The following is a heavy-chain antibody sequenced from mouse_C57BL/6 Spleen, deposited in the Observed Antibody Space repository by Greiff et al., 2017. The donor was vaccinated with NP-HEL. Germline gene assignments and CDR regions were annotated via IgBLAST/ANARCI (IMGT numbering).Heavy chain of an antibody. J-gene: IGHJ4*01. CDR2: INPGSGGT. Sequence: QVQLQQSGAELVRPGTSVKVSCKASGYAFTNYLIEWVKQRPGQGLEWIGVINPGSGGTNYNEKFKGKATLTADKSSSTAYMQLSSLTSEDSAVYFCARGNYYGSSFYAMDYWGQGTSVTVSS. CDR1: GYAFTNYL. CDR3: ARGNYYGSSFYAMDY. V-gene: IGHV1-54*01. D-gene: IGHD1-1*01.